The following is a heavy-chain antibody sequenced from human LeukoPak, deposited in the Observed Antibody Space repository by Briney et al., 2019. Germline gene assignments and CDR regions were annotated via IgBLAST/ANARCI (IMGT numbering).Heavy chain of an antibody. CDR2: INHSGST. Sequence: PSETLSLTCAVYGGSFSGYYWSWICQPPGKGLEWIGEINHSGSTNYNPSLKSRVTISVDTSKNQFSLKLSSVTAADTAVYYCARGGYCGSTSCYKNGMDVWGKGTTVTVSS. J-gene: IGHJ6*04. CDR1: GGSFSGYY. V-gene: IGHV4-34*01. D-gene: IGHD2-2*02. CDR3: ARGGYCGSTSCYKNGMDV.